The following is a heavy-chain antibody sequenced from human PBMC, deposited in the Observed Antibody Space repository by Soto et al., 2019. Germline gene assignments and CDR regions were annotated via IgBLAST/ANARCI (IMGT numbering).Heavy chain of an antibody. CDR3: ARRGCTSTTCQNWFDP. J-gene: IGHJ5*02. Sequence: GESLKISCKGSGYNFPKYWIAWVRQMPGKGLEWMGIIYPGDSDTRYSPSFEGQVSISVDKSISTAYLEWFSLKASDTAMYFCARRGCTSTTCQNWFDPWGQGTLVTV. CDR2: IYPGDSDT. V-gene: IGHV5-51*01. D-gene: IGHD2-2*01. CDR1: GYNFPKYW.